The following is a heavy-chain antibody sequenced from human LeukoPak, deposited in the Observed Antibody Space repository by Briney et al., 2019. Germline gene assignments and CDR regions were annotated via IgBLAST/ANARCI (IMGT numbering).Heavy chain of an antibody. J-gene: IGHJ4*02. CDR2: IYPGDSDT. CDR1: GYSFTSYW. CDR3: ARPSKGSAYRGFDFDY. V-gene: IGHV5-51*01. Sequence: GESLKISCKGSGYSFTSYWIGWVRQMPGKGLEWMGIIYPGDSDTRYSPSFQGQVTISADKSISTAYLQWSSLKASDTAMYYCARPSKGSAYRGFDFDYSGQGTLVTVSS. D-gene: IGHD5-12*01.